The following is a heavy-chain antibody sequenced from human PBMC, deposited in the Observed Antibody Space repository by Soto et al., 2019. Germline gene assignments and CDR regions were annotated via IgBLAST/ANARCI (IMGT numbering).Heavy chain of an antibody. Sequence: QLQLQESGSGLVKPSQTLSLTCAVSGGSISSGGYSWSWIRQPPGKGLEWIGYIYHSGSTYYNPSLKSRVTISLDRSNNQFSLKLCSVTAAATAVYYCARFPTPWGQGTLVTVSS. J-gene: IGHJ5*02. CDR3: ARFPTP. V-gene: IGHV4-30-2*01. CDR2: IYHSGST. CDR1: GGSISSGGYS.